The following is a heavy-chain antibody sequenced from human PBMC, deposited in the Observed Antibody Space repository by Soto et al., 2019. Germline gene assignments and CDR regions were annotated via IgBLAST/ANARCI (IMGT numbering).Heavy chain of an antibody. D-gene: IGHD6-6*01. V-gene: IGHV1-46*01. CDR3: ARDLSISTRPSWFDP. Sequence: GASVKVSCKASGYRFTSYYVHWVRQAPGKGLEWMGRINPGGGATNYSQKFQGRISMSRDTSTTTFYMELNNLRSEDTALYYCARDLSISTRPSWFDPWGQGTLVTVSS. J-gene: IGHJ5*02. CDR1: GYRFTSYY. CDR2: INPGGGAT.